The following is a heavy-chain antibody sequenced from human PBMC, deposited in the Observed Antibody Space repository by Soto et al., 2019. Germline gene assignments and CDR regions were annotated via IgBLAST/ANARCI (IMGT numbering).Heavy chain of an antibody. J-gene: IGHJ6*02. Sequence: EVQVVESGGGLVQPGGSLRLSCEGSGFTFSTYNMDWVRQAPGKGLEWVSYMSNTGRTIFYADSVRGRFTISRDNAKNALFLQMNSLRDEDTAVYCCARDGNRGYDMDVWGQGTTVTVSS. CDR3: ARDGNRGYDMDV. V-gene: IGHV3-48*02. CDR1: GFTFSTYN. CDR2: MSNTGRTI.